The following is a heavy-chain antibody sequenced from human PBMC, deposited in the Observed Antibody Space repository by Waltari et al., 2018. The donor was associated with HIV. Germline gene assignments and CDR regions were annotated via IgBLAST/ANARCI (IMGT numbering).Heavy chain of an antibody. CDR3: ARARYCSSISCSYFDD. J-gene: IGHJ4*02. D-gene: IGHD2-2*01. CDR1: GLRFSWYR. Sequence: EVQLVESGGGLVQSGGALRLSCAVSGLRFSWYRMSWVRQAPGKGLEWVANIKEDGSEKYYVDSVKGRFTISRDNAKNSLYLQMNSLRAEDTAMYYCARARYCSSISCSYFDDWGQGTLVTVSS. V-gene: IGHV3-7*01. CDR2: IKEDGSEK.